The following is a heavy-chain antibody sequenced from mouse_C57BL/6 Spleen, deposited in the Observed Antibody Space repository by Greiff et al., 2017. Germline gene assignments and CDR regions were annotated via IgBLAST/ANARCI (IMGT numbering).Heavy chain of an antibody. V-gene: IGHV1-18*01. CDR3: AREGLGWFAY. Sequence: EVQLQQSGPELVKPGASVKIPCKASGYTFTDYNMDWVKQSHGKSLEWIGDINPNNGGTIYNQKCKGKATLTVDKAYSTADMELRSLTSKDTAVYYCAREGLGWFAYWGQGTLVTVSA. J-gene: IGHJ3*01. CDR1: GYTFTDYN. D-gene: IGHD4-1*01. CDR2: INPNNGGT.